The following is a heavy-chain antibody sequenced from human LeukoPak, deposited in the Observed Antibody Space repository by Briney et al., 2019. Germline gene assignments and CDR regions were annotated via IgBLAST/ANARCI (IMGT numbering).Heavy chain of an antibody. J-gene: IGHJ6*03. CDR3: AREGSGSYPYYYYYMDV. CDR2: INHNGDT. D-gene: IGHD1-26*01. CDR1: GGSFSTYY. V-gene: IGHV4-34*01. Sequence: SETLSLTCGVYGGSFSTYYGTWIRQSPGKGLEWIGEINHNGDTNYKPSLKSRVTISVDTSKNQFSLKLSFVTAADTAVYYCAREGSGSYPYYYYYMDVWGKGTTVTVSS.